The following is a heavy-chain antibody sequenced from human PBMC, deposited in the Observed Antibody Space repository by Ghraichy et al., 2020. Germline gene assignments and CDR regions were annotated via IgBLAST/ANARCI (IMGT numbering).Heavy chain of an antibody. Sequence: GESLNISCIGSEYSFSNYWIAWVRQMPGKGLEWMGIIFPGDSDTKYSPSFQGQVSISVDKSIKTAYLQWSSLKASDTATYYCARCKVATRGGKSYGMDVWGQGTTVTVSS. CDR2: IFPGDSDT. CDR1: EYSFSNYW. V-gene: IGHV5-51*01. J-gene: IGHJ6*02. D-gene: IGHD5-12*01. CDR3: ARCKVATRGGKSYGMDV.